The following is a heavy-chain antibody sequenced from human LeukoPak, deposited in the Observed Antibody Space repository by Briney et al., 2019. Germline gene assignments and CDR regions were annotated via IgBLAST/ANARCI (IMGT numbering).Heavy chain of an antibody. D-gene: IGHD6-13*01. J-gene: IGHJ4*02. CDR2: ISAYNGNT. V-gene: IGHV1-18*01. CDR1: GYTFTSYG. CDR3: ARDIPGIAAAYDY. Sequence: ASVTVSCTASGYTFTSYGISWVRQAPGQGLEWMGWISAYNGNTNYAQKLQGRVTMTTDTSTSTAYMELRSLRSEDTAVYYCARDIPGIAAAYDYWGRGTLVPVSS.